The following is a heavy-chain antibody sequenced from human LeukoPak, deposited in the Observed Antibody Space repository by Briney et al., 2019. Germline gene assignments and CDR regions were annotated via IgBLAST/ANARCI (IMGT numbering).Heavy chain of an antibody. CDR3: ANGYSYGRFDY. D-gene: IGHD5-18*01. J-gene: IGHJ4*02. V-gene: IGHV4-4*07. CDR1: GGSISSYY. CDR2: IYTSGST. Sequence: SATLSLTCTVSGGSISSYYWSWIRQPAGKGLEWIGRIYTSGSTNYNPSLKSRVTMSVDTSKNQFSLKLSSVTAADTAVYYCANGYSYGRFDYWGQGTLVTVSS.